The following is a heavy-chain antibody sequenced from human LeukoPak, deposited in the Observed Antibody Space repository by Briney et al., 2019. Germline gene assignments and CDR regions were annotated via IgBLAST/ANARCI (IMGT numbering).Heavy chain of an antibody. CDR2: IKEDGSDK. D-gene: IGHD6-13*01. V-gene: IGHV3-7*01. CDR3: ARDPGSWYGFAYCGMDV. CDR1: GFTFSTYW. Sequence: GGSLRLSCAASGFTFSTYWMTWVRQAPGKGLEWVANIKEDGSDKFYVDSVKGRFTISRDNAKNSLYLQMNSLRAEDTAVYYCARDPGSWYGFAYCGMDVWGQGTTVTVSS. J-gene: IGHJ6*02.